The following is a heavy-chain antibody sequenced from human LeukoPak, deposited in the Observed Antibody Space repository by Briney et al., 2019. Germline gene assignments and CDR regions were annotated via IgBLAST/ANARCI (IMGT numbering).Heavy chain of an antibody. CDR2: ISGSGGST. J-gene: IGHJ4*02. D-gene: IGHD6-6*01. V-gene: IGHV3-23*01. CDR3: AKGRIAARPLYFDY. CDR1: GFTLSNYA. Sequence: GGSLRLSCAASGFTLSNYAMSWVRQAPGKGLEWVSAISGSGGSTYYADSVKGRFTISRDNSKNTLYLQMNSLRAEDTAVYYCAKGRIAARPLYFDYWGQGTLVTVSS.